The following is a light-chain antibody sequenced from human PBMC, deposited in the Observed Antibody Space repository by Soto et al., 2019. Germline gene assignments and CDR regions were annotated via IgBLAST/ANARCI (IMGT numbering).Light chain of an antibody. Sequence: QSALTQPPSASGSPGQSVTISCTGTSSDVGGYDRVSWFQQHPGKDPKPIIYEASKRPSGVPDRFSCFKSGHTGSLTVSGLQVEDEADYYCSSFEASNNLLFGGGTKLTVL. CDR1: SSDVGGYDR. J-gene: IGLJ2*01. V-gene: IGLV2-8*01. CDR2: EAS. CDR3: SSFEASNNLL.